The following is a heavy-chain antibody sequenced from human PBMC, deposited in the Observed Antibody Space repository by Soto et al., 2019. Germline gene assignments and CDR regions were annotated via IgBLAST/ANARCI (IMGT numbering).Heavy chain of an antibody. CDR1: GGSFSGYY. V-gene: IGHV4-34*01. Sequence: SETLSLTCAVYGGSFSGYYWSCIRQPPGKGLEWIGEINHSGSTNYNPSLKSRVTMSVDTSKNQFSLNLSSVTAADTAVYYCARPPTANLDAFDIWGLGTMVTVSS. J-gene: IGHJ3*02. CDR2: INHSGST. CDR3: ARPPTANLDAFDI. D-gene: IGHD7-27*01.